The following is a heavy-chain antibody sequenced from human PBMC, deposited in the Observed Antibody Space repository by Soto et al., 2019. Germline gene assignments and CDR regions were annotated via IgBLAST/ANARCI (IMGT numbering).Heavy chain of an antibody. CDR1: GGSVSSGSYY. CDR3: ARPLYSYGPMDV. Sequence: PSETLSLTCTVSGGSVSSGSYYWSWIRQPPGKGLEWIGYIYYSGSTNYNPSLKSRVTISVDTSKNQFSLKLSSVTAADTAVYYCARPLYSYGPMDVWGQGTTVTVS. D-gene: IGHD5-18*01. J-gene: IGHJ6*02. V-gene: IGHV4-61*01. CDR2: IYYSGST.